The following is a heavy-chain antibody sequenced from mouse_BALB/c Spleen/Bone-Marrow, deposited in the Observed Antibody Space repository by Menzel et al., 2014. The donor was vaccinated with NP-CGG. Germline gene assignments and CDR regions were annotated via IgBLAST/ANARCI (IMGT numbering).Heavy chain of an antibody. D-gene: IGHD2-4*01. CDR1: GYTFTSYV. CDR2: INPYNDGT. Sequence: EVKVVESGPELVKPGASVKMSCKASGYTFTSYVMHWVKQKPGQGLDWIGYINPYNDGTKYNEKFKGKATLTSDKSSSTAYMELSSLTSEDSAVYYCARGVYYDYDEGALDYWGQGTSVTVSS. J-gene: IGHJ4*01. V-gene: IGHV1-14*01. CDR3: ARGVYYDYDEGALDY.